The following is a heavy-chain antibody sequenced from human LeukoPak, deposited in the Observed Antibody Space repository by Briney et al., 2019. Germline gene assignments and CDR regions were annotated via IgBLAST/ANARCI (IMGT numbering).Heavy chain of an antibody. Sequence: SETLSLTCTVSAGSISSYYWSWIRQPPGKRMEWIGYIYSSGSTDYNPSLKSRVTISIDTSKNQFSLKLSSVTAADTAVYYCARGKQLAPDYWGQGTLVTVSS. CDR2: IYSSGST. CDR1: AGSISSYY. V-gene: IGHV4-4*08. J-gene: IGHJ4*02. CDR3: ARGKQLAPDY. D-gene: IGHD6-6*01.